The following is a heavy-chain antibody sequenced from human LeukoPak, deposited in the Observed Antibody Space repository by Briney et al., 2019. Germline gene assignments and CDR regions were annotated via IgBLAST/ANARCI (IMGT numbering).Heavy chain of an antibody. D-gene: IGHD2-21*01. CDR2: IYYSGST. V-gene: IGHV4-39*07. CDR1: GGSISSSSYY. CDR3: ARVRAYCGGDCYYLDY. Sequence: PSETLSLTCTVSGGSISSSSYYWGWIRQPPGKGLEWIGSIYYSGSTYYNPSLKSRVTISVDTSKNQFSLKLSSVTAADTAVYYCARVRAYCGGDCYYLDYWGQGTLVTVSS. J-gene: IGHJ4*02.